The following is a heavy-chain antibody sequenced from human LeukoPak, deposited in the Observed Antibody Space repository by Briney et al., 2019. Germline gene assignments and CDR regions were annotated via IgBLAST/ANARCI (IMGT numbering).Heavy chain of an antibody. Sequence: SVKVSCKASGGTFSSYAISWVRQAPGQGLEWMGGIIPIFGTANYAQKFQGRVTITTDESTSTAYMELSILRSEDTAVYYCARSTTYYYDSSGYTEPFDYWGQGTLVTVSS. D-gene: IGHD3-22*01. V-gene: IGHV1-69*05. CDR1: GGTFSSYA. CDR3: ARSTTYYYDSSGYTEPFDY. CDR2: IIPIFGTA. J-gene: IGHJ4*02.